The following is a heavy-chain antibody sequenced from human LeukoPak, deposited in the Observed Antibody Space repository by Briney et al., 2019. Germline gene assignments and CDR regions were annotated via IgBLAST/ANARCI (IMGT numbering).Heavy chain of an antibody. Sequence: PGGSLRLSCAASGFTFDDYGMSWVRQAPGKGLERVSNINWHGGSTGYADAVKGRFTISRDNAKKSLYLQMNSLRAEDTALYYCARDWVGISRNAFDIWGQGTMVTVSS. CDR1: GFTFDDYG. V-gene: IGHV3-20*04. D-gene: IGHD2-21*01. J-gene: IGHJ3*02. CDR2: INWHGGST. CDR3: ARDWVGISRNAFDI.